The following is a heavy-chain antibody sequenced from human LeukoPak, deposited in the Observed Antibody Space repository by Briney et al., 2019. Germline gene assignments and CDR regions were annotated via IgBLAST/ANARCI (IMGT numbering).Heavy chain of an antibody. CDR3: ARETRTYVWESYRGGRIDY. J-gene: IGHJ4*02. Sequence: PSQTLSLTCTVSGGSISSGGYYWSWIRQRPGKGLEWIGYIYYSRSTYYYPSLKSRVTISVDTTKNQFSLKLSSVTAADTAVYYWARETRTYVWESYRGGRIDYWGQGTLVTVSS. CDR2: IYYSRST. V-gene: IGHV4-31*03. D-gene: IGHD3-16*02. CDR1: GGSISSGGYY.